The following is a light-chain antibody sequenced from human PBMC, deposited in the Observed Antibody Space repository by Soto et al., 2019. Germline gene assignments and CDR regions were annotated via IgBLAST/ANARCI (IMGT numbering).Light chain of an antibody. J-gene: IGLJ1*01. CDR1: SSNIGNNY. CDR2: ENN. CDR3: GTLDSSLSAEV. Sequence: QSVLTQPPSVSAAPGQKVTISCSGSSSNIGNNYVSWYQQLPGPAPKLLIYENNKRPSGIPDRFSGSKSGTSATLGITGLQTGDEADYYCGTLDSSLSAEVFGTGTKLTVL. V-gene: IGLV1-51*02.